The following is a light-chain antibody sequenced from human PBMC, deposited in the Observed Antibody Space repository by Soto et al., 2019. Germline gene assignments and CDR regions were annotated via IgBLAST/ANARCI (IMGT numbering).Light chain of an antibody. CDR1: SSDVGGYNY. CDR3: RSYLGTNYHDV. Sequence: QSVLTQPPSASGSFGQSVTISCSGTSSDVGGYNYVSWYQQHPGKAPKLMIYEVSERPSGVPDRFSGSKSGNTASLTVSGLQADDEADYYCRSYLGTNYHDVFGTGTKLTVL. CDR2: EVS. V-gene: IGLV2-8*01. J-gene: IGLJ1*01.